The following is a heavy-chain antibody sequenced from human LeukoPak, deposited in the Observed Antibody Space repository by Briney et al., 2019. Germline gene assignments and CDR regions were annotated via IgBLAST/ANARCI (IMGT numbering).Heavy chain of an antibody. CDR3: ATLIPISSAAPYYYYMDV. Sequence: SETLSLTCTVSGGSISSSSYYWGWIRQPPGKGLEWIGYIYYSGSTYYNPSLKSRVTISVDTSKNQFFLKLSSVTAADTALYYCATLIPISSAAPYYYYMDVWGNGTTVTVSS. J-gene: IGHJ6*03. V-gene: IGHV4-39*01. CDR2: IYYSGST. D-gene: IGHD2-2*01. CDR1: GGSISSSSYY.